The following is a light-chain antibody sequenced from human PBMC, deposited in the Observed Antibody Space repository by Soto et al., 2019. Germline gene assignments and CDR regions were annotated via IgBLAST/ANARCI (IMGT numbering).Light chain of an antibody. Sequence: EIVLTQSPGTLSLSPGERATLSCRTSQSVSNNYLAWYQQKPGQAPRLLIYGASSRATGIPDRFSGSGSGTDFTLSISRLQPEDFAVYYCQQYSSPWTFGQGTKLEIK. J-gene: IGKJ1*01. CDR1: QSVSNNY. V-gene: IGKV3-20*01. CDR3: QQYSSPWT. CDR2: GAS.